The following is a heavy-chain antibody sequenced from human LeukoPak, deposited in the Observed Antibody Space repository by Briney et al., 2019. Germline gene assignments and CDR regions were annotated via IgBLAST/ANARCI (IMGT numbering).Heavy chain of an antibody. CDR1: GYSFTSYW. J-gene: IGHJ5*02. CDR3: ASDLPRKGIGTRGWFDP. V-gene: IGHV5-10-1*01. Sequence: GESLKISCKGSGYSFTSYWISWVRQMPGKGLEWMGRIDPSDSYTNYSPSFQGHVTISADKSISTAYLQWSSLKASDTAMYYCASDLPRKGIGTRGWFDPWGQGTLVTVSS. D-gene: IGHD3-10*01. CDR2: IDPSDSYT.